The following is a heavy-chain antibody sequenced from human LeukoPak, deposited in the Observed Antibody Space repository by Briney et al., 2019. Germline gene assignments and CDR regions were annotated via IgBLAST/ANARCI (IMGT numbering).Heavy chain of an antibody. CDR3: ASSNRITMIVVVFDY. CDR1: GGSISSSSYY. CDR2: IYYSGST. V-gene: IGHV4-39*01. J-gene: IGHJ4*02. Sequence: SETLSLTCTVSGGSISSSSYYWGWIRQPPGKGLEWIGSIYYSGSTYYHPSLKSRVTISVDTSKNQFSLKLSSVTAADTAVYYCASSNRITMIVVVFDYWGQGTLVTVSS. D-gene: IGHD3-22*01.